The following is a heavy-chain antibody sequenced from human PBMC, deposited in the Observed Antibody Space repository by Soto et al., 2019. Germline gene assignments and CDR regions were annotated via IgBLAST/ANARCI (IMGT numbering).Heavy chain of an antibody. CDR2: ISAYNYNT. Sequence: GXSXKVSFKASGYTXSSYGIRLVRQAPGQGLEWIGWISAYNYNTNYAQKLQGIVTMTTDTSTSTAYLELRIIRSDDTAVYYCARDFSTSWPNWFDPWGQGTLVTVSS. CDR3: ARDFSTSWPNWFDP. CDR1: GYTXSSYG. V-gene: IGHV1-18*04. J-gene: IGHJ5*02. D-gene: IGHD6-13*01.